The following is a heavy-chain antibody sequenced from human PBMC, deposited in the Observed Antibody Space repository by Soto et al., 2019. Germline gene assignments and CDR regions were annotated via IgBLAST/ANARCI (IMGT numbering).Heavy chain of an antibody. Sequence: PGGSLRLSCAACGFTFSSYAMHLVRQAPGKGLEWVAVISYDGSNKYYADSVKGRFTISRDNSKNTLYLQMNSLRAEDTAVYYCARDKDILTGYPFRGPDYWGQGTLITVSS. V-gene: IGHV3-30-3*01. CDR2: ISYDGSNK. J-gene: IGHJ4*02. CDR1: GFTFSSYA. CDR3: ARDKDILTGYPFRGPDY. D-gene: IGHD3-9*01.